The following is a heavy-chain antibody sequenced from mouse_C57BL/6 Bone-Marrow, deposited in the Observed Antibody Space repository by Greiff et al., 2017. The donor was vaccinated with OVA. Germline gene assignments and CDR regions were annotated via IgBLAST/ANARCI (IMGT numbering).Heavy chain of an antibody. Sequence: VKLVESGAELAKPGASVKLSCKASGYTFPSYWMHWVKQRPGQGLEWIGYINPSSGYTKYNQKFKDKVTFTADKSSSTAYMQLSSLTYEDSAVYYCAREVITTVVAPFFDYWGQGTTLTVSS. CDR1: GYTFPSYW. CDR2: INPSSGYT. V-gene: IGHV1-7*01. CDR3: AREVITTVVAPFFDY. D-gene: IGHD1-1*01. J-gene: IGHJ2*01.